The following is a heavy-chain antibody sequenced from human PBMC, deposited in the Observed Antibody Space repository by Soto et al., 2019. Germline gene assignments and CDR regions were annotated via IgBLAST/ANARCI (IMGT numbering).Heavy chain of an antibody. Sequence: EVQLVESGGGLVKPGGSLRLSCAASGFSFSSFTMNWVRQAPGKGLEWVSSIDTSSTYIYYADSVTGRFTISRDNAKKSVSLQMHSLRAEDTAVYYCARETGSDNWTVGLMDVWGQGTTVTVSS. V-gene: IGHV3-21*02. D-gene: IGHD3-10*01. CDR2: IDTSSTYI. CDR1: GFSFSSFT. CDR3: ARETGSDNWTVGLMDV. J-gene: IGHJ6*02.